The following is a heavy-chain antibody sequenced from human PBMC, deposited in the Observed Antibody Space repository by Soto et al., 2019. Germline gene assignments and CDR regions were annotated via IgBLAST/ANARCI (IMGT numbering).Heavy chain of an antibody. V-gene: IGHV1-3*01. D-gene: IGHD2-15*01. J-gene: IGHJ5*02. CDR1: GYPFTRYS. Sequence: ASVKVSCKASGYPFTRYSMNWVRQAPGQRLEWMGWINPDNGNTKSSQKFQDRVIITRDTSASTAYMDLSSLRSEDTAVYYCARGIATGQLDPCGQGTLVTVSS. CDR3: ARGIATGQLDP. CDR2: INPDNGNT.